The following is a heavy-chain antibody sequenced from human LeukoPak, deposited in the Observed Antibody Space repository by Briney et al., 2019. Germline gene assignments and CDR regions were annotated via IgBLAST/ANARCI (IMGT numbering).Heavy chain of an antibody. J-gene: IGHJ4*02. CDR1: GDSISSGDYY. D-gene: IGHD1-26*01. V-gene: IGHV4-61*02. CDR2: ISSSGST. CDR3: ARDRVGLYSGSYYDYFDY. Sequence: PSQTLSLTCTVSGDSISSGDYYWSWIRQPAGKGLEWIGRISSSGSTNYNPSLKSRVTISVDTSKNQFSLKLSSVTAADTAVYYCARDRVGLYSGSYYDYFDYWGQGTLVTVSS.